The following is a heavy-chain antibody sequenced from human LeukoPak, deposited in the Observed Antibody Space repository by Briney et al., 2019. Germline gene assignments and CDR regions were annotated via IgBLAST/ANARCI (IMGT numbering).Heavy chain of an antibody. V-gene: IGHV4-34*01. D-gene: IGHD3-3*02. J-gene: IGHJ4*02. CDR3: ARSKAIYY. CDR1: GGSISSYY. Sequence: SETLSLTCTVSGGSISSYYWSWIRQPPGKGLEWIGEINHSGSTNYNPSLKSRVTISVDTSKNQFSLKLSSVTAADTAVYYCARSKAIYYWGQGTLVTVSS. CDR2: INHSGST.